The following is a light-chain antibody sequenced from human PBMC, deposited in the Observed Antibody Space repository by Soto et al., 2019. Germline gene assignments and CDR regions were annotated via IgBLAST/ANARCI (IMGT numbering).Light chain of an antibody. J-gene: IGLJ1*01. CDR3: AAWDDSLNGRV. CDR1: SSDVGGYNY. V-gene: IGLV2-14*01. CDR2: EVS. Sequence: QSALTQPASVSGSPGQSITISCTGTSSDVGGYNYVSWYQQHPGKAPKLMIYEVSNRPSGVPDRFSGSKSGTSASLAISGLQSEDEADYYCAAWDDSLNGRVFGTGTKLTVL.